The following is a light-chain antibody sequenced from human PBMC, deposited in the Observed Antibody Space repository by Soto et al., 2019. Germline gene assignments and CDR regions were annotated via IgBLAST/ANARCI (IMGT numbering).Light chain of an antibody. CDR1: SSDICTYDY. CDR3: TSYTGDDFTFV. Sequence: QSALTQPPSASGSLGQSVTISCTGTSSDICTYDYVSWYQQHPGRAPKLIIFEVSKRPLGVPDRFSGSKSGNTASLIVSGLQPDDEAEYHCTSYTGDDFTFVFGTGTKLTVL. V-gene: IGLV2-8*01. J-gene: IGLJ1*01. CDR2: EVS.